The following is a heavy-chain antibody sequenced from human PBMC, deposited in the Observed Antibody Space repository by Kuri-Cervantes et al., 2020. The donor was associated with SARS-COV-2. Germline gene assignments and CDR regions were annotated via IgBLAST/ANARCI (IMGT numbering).Heavy chain of an antibody. CDR1: GGTFSSYA. CDR3: ARTLDYYDSSGYYMTGDYFDY. D-gene: IGHD3-22*01. J-gene: IGHJ4*02. CDR2: VNTNTGNP. Sequence: ASVKVSCKASGGTFSSYAISWVRQAPGQGLEWMGWVNTNTGNPTYAQGFTGRFVSSLDTSVSTAYLQISSLKAEDTAVYYCARTLDYYDSSGYYMTGDYFDYWGQGTLVTVSS. V-gene: IGHV7-4-1*02.